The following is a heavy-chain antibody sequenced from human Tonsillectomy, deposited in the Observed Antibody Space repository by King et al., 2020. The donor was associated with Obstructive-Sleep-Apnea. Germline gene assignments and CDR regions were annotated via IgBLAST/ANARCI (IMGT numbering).Heavy chain of an antibody. CDR1: GGSISSSTYY. V-gene: IGHV4-39*01. CDR2: IYNSGST. CDR3: ARQFNTWFDP. Sequence: LQLQESGPRLLKPSETLSLTCTVSGGSISSSTYYWAWIRQPPGKGLEWIGSIYNSGSTYYNPSLKSRVILSVDTSKNQFSLKLSSVTAADTSMYYCARQFNTWFDPWGQGTLVTVSS. J-gene: IGHJ5*02.